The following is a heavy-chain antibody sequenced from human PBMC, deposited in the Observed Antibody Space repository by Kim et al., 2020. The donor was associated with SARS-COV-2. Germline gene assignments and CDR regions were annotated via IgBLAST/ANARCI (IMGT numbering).Heavy chain of an antibody. CDR2: IYYSGST. CDR1: GGSISSYY. J-gene: IGHJ3*02. D-gene: IGHD4-17*01. CDR3: ARSTDYGGIPDAFDI. V-gene: IGHV4-59*01. Sequence: SETLSLTCTVSGGSISSYYWSWIRQPPGKGLEWIGYIYYSGSTNYNPSLKSRVTISVDTSKNQFSLKLSSVTAADTAVYYCARSTDYGGIPDAFDIWGQGTMVTVSS.